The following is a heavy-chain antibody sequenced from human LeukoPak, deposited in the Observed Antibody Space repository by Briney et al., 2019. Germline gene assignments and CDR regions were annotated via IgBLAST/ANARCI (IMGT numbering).Heavy chain of an antibody. D-gene: IGHD1-7*01. Sequence: ASVKVSCKASGGTFSSYAISWVRQAPGQGLEWMGRVIPILGIANYAQKFQGRVTITADKSTSTAYMELSSLRSEDTAVYYCARSNLELRSPFAYWGQGTLVPVSS. CDR1: GGTFSSYA. CDR3: ARSNLELRSPFAY. J-gene: IGHJ4*02. V-gene: IGHV1-69*04. CDR2: VIPILGIA.